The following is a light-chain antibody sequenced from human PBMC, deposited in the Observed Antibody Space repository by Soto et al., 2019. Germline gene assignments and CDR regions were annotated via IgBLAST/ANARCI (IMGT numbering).Light chain of an antibody. CDR2: DAS. Sequence: DIQLTQSPSSLSASVGDRVTITFQASHGISNYLNWYQQTPGKAPKLLMYDASKLATGVPSRFSGSGSGTDFAFTISSLQPEDVATYYCQQHDSVPLTFGGGTKVDIK. CDR3: QQHDSVPLT. CDR1: HGISNY. V-gene: IGKV1-33*01. J-gene: IGKJ4*01.